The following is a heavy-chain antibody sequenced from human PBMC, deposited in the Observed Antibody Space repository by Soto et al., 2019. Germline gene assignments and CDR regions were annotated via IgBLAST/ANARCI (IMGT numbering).Heavy chain of an antibody. D-gene: IGHD3-10*01. Sequence: QVQLQESGPGLVKPSETLSLTCTVSGGSISSYYWSWIRQPPGKGLEWIGYIYYSGSTNYNPSLKSRVTMSVDTSKTQFSLKLSSVTAADTAVYYCARDYYGSGSPPLGYWGQGTLVTVSS. CDR3: ARDYYGSGSPPLGY. CDR1: GGSISSYY. CDR2: IYYSGST. J-gene: IGHJ4*02. V-gene: IGHV4-59*01.